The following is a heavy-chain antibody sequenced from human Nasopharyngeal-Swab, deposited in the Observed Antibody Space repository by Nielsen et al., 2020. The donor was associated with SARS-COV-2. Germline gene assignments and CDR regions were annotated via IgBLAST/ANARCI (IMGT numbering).Heavy chain of an antibody. V-gene: IGHV1-69*02. CDR2: IIPMLGIA. J-gene: IGHJ6*02. CDR1: GYTFTGYY. CDR3: ASCIVATAYGPSHYYYYAMDV. Sequence: SVKVSCKASGYTFTGYYMHWVRQAPGQGLEWMGRIIPMLGIANYAQKFQGRVTITADKSTSTAYMELSSLRSEDAAVYYCASCIVATAYGPSHYYYYAMDVWGQGTTVTVSS. D-gene: IGHD5-12*01.